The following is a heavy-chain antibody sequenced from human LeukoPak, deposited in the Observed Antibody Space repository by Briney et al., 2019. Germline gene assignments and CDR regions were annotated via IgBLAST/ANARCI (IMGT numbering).Heavy chain of an antibody. V-gene: IGHV3-21*01. CDR1: GFTFSSYS. J-gene: IGHJ4*02. D-gene: IGHD3-10*01. CDR3: ARGSSTVSGFDY. Sequence: GGSLRVSCAASGFTFSSYSMTWVRQAPGKGLEWVSSISSSISYIYYVDSVKGRFTISRDNAKSSLYLQMNRLRAEDTAFYYCARGSSTVSGFDYWGQGTLVTVSS. CDR2: ISSSISYI.